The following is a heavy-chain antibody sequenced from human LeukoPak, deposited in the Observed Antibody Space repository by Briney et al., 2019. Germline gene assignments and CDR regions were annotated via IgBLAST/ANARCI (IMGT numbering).Heavy chain of an antibody. CDR1: GVTLSSYG. J-gene: IGHJ4*02. V-gene: IGHV3-30*18. Sequence: PGRSLRLSCAASGVTLSSYGMHWVRQAPGKGLEWVAVISYDGSTKYYSDSVKDRFTISRDNSKNTLYLQMNSLRDEDTAVYYCAKEGTAQISTWYYYWGQGTLVTVSS. CDR2: ISYDGSTK. D-gene: IGHD2-2*01. CDR3: AKEGTAQISTWYYY.